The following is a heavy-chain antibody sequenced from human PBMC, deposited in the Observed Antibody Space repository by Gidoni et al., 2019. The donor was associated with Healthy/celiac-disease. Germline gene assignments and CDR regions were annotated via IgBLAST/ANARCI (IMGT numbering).Heavy chain of an antibody. Sequence: QVQLVQSGSELKKPGASVKVSCKASGYTFTSYAMNWVRQAPGQGLEWMGWINTNTGNPTYAQGFTGRFVFSLDTSVSTAYLQISSLKAEDTAVYYCARERGSSRIGYCSSTSCSNWFDPWGQGTLVTVSS. J-gene: IGHJ5*02. CDR1: GYTFTSYA. V-gene: IGHV7-4-1*02. CDR3: ARERGSSRIGYCSSTSCSNWFDP. D-gene: IGHD2-2*01. CDR2: INTNTGNP.